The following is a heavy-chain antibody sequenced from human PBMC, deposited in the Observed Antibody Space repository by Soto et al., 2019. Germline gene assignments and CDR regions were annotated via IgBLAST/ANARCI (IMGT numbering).Heavy chain of an antibody. J-gene: IGHJ2*01. CDR1: GGSISSYY. D-gene: IGHD3-3*01. V-gene: IGHV4-59*01. Sequence: SETLSLTCTVSGGSISSYYWSWIRQPPGKGLEWIGYIYYSGSTNYNPSLKSRVTISVDTSKNQFSLKQSSVTAADTAVYYCARHVRSGYYPNYWYFDLWGRGTMVTVS. CDR2: IYYSGST. CDR3: ARHVRSGYYPNYWYFDL.